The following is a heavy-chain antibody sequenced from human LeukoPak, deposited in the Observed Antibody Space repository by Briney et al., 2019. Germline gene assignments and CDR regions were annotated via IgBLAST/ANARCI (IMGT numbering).Heavy chain of an antibody. D-gene: IGHD3-10*01. CDR1: GFTFSSYA. Sequence: GRSLRLSCAASGFTFSSYAMHWVRQAPGKRLEWVAVISYDGSNKYYADSVKGRFTISRDNSKNTLYLQMNSLRAEDTAVYYCARITVRGVEEDYWGQGTLVTVSS. CDR2: ISYDGSNK. J-gene: IGHJ4*02. V-gene: IGHV3-30-3*01. CDR3: ARITVRGVEEDY.